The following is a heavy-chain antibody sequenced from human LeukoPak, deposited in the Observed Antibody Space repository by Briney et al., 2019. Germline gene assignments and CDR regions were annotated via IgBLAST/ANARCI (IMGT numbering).Heavy chain of an antibody. V-gene: IGHV5-51*01. CDR2: IYPGDSDT. J-gene: IGHJ4*02. D-gene: IGHD5-18*01. Sequence: PGKSLKISCKGSGYSFGSSWIARVRQLPGKGLEWMGIIYPGDSDTRYSPSFEGQVTISADKSIGTAYLRWSSLKTSDTAIYYCARRQTYSYGLDYWGQGTLVTVSS. CDR1: GYSFGSSW. CDR3: ARRQTYSYGLDY.